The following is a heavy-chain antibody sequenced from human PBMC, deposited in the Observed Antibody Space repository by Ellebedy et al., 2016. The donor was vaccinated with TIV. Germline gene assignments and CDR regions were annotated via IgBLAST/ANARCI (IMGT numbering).Heavy chain of an antibody. D-gene: IGHD1-1*01. CDR3: ARDPPRTGDSYFDL. CDR2: INPNNSDT. Sequence: ASVKVSCKASGYTFSGYYVHWVRQAPGQGLVWMGWINPNNSDTNYAQKFQGRVTMTRDTSISTAYMDLSRLRSDDTAVYYCARDPPRTGDSYFDLWGRGTLVTVSS. J-gene: IGHJ2*01. V-gene: IGHV1-2*02. CDR1: GYTFSGYY.